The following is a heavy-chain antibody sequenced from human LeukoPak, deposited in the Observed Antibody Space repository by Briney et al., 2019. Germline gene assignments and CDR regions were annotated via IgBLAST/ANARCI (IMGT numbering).Heavy chain of an antibody. CDR3: ARDGSNYGANPYYYYYMDV. J-gene: IGHJ6*03. CDR2: IYHTGIT. D-gene: IGHD4-11*01. Sequence: SETLSLTCTVSGGSISTYYWSWIRQPPGKGLEYIGYIYHTGITNYNPPLKSRVTMSVDTSKNQVSLNLSSVTAADTAVYYCARDGSNYGANPYYYYYMDVWGKGTTVTVSS. V-gene: IGHV4-59*12. CDR1: GGSISTYY.